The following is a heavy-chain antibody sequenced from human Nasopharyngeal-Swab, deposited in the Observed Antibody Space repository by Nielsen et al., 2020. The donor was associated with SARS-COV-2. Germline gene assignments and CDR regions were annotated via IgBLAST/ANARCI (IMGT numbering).Heavy chain of an antibody. V-gene: IGHV3-7*01. CDR1: GFTFSSYW. J-gene: IGHJ4*02. Sequence: GGSLRLSCAASGFTFSSYWMSWVRQAPGKGLEWVANIKQDGSEKYYVDSVKGRFTISRDNAKNSLYLQMNSLRAEDTAVYYCARDTDSRGYYIGFDYWGQGTLVTVSS. CDR3: ARDTDSRGYYIGFDY. CDR2: IKQDGSEK. D-gene: IGHD3-22*01.